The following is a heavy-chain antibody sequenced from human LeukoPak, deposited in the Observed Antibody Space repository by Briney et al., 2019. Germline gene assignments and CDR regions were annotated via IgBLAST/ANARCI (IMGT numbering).Heavy chain of an antibody. D-gene: IGHD3-22*01. CDR3: ARIASRGSTWDY. CDR2: IRQDGSAK. J-gene: IGHJ4*02. CDR1: GFTFSNHW. V-gene: IGHV3-7*01. Sequence: GGSLRLSGAASGFTFSNHWMSWVRQAPGKGLEWVANIRQDGSAKYYGDSVEGRLTISRDNAKNSLYLQMNSLRAEDTAVYYCARIASRGSTWDYWGQGTLVTVS.